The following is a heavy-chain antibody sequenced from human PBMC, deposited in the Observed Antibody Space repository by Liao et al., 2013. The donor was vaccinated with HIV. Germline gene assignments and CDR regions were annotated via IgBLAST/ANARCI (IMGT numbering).Heavy chain of an antibody. D-gene: IGHD3-22*01. J-gene: IGHJ4*02. CDR2: FYYTGNT. Sequence: QLQLQESGPGLVKPSETLSLTCTVSGGSISNSNYYWGWIRQPPGKGLEWIGTFYYTGNTYYNPSLKSRVTISIDTSKSQFSLKLTSMTAADTAVYYCARWDYFDRSSFDYWGQGTLVTVSS. CDR1: GGSISNSNYY. CDR3: ARWDYFDRSSFDY. V-gene: IGHV4-39*07.